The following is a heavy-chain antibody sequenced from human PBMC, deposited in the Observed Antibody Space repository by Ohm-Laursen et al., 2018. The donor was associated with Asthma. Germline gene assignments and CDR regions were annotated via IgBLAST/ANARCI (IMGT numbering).Heavy chain of an antibody. CDR1: GFTFSSYG. CDR3: ARGHGGIQRWLSYQCDN. CDR2: ISYDGSNK. J-gene: IGHJ4*02. V-gene: IGHV3-30*03. D-gene: IGHD5-18*01. Sequence: SLRLSCTASGFTFSSYGMHWVRQAPGKGLEWVAVISYDGSNKYYADSVKGRFTISRDNSKNTLFLQMNSLRAEDTAVYYCARGHGGIQRWLSYQCDNWGQGALVTVSS.